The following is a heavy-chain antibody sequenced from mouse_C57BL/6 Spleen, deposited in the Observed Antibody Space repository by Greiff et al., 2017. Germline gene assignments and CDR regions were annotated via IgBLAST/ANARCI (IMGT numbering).Heavy chain of an antibody. Sequence: VQLKPSGPELVKPGASVKISCKASGYTFTDYYMNWVKQSHGKSLEWIGDINPNNGGTSYNQKFKGKATLAVDKSSSTAYMELRSLTSEDSAVYYCASQLGPLAMDYWGQGTSVTVSS. CDR1: GYTFTDYY. CDR2: INPNNGGT. D-gene: IGHD4-1*02. V-gene: IGHV1-26*01. CDR3: ASQLGPLAMDY. J-gene: IGHJ4*01.